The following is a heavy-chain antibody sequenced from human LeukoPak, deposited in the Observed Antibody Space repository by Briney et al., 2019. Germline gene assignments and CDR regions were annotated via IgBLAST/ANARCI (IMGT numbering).Heavy chain of an antibody. CDR3: ARDRREIQVWPREYYYYYMDV. Sequence: QPGGSLRLSCAASGFTFSSYCMSWVRQAPGKGLEWVANIKKDGNEKYYVDSVKGRFTISRDSAKNLLYLQMNSLRAEDTAVYYCARDRREIQVWPREYYYYYMDVWGKGTTVTISS. CDR1: GFTFSSYC. D-gene: IGHD5-18*01. CDR2: IKKDGNEK. V-gene: IGHV3-7*01. J-gene: IGHJ6*03.